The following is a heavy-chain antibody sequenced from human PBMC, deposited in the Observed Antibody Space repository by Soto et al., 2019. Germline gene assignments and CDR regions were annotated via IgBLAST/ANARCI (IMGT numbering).Heavy chain of an antibody. V-gene: IGHV1-18*01. CDR3: ARDRKWNYYDRSGYYVDY. Sequence: ASVKVSCKASGYTFTNFGISWVRQAPGQGLEWMGWISAYNGNTNYAQKFQGRVTMTTDTSTSTAYMELRSLRSDDTAVYYCARDRKWNYYDRSGYYVDYWGQGTLVTVSS. CDR1: GYTFTNFG. J-gene: IGHJ4*02. CDR2: ISAYNGNT. D-gene: IGHD3-22*01.